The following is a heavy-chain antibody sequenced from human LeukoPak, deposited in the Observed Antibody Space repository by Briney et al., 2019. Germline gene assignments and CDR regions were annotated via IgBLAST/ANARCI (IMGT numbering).Heavy chain of an antibody. J-gene: IGHJ4*02. CDR3: AKDATASPYFHWFDN. V-gene: IGHV3-30*04. D-gene: IGHD3-9*01. CDR1: GFTFSSYA. CDR2: ISYDGSNK. Sequence: GRSLRLSCAASGFTFSSYAMHWVRQAPGKGLEWVAVISYDGSNKYYADSVKGRFTISRDNSKNTLYLQMNSLRAEDTAVYYCAKDATASPYFHWFDNWGQGTLVTVSS.